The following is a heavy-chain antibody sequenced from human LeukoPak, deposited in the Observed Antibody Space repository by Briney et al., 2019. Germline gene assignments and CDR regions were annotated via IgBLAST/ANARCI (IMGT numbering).Heavy chain of an antibody. CDR3: ASGSRVYYDILTGFDAFDI. CDR2: IYYSGST. V-gene: IGHV4-39*01. D-gene: IGHD3-9*01. J-gene: IGHJ3*02. CDR1: GGSISSSSYY. Sequence: SETLSLTCTVSGGSISSSSYYWGWIRQPPGKGLEWIGSIYYSGSTYYHPSLKSRVTISVDTSKNQFSLKLSSVTAADTAVYYCASGSRVYYDILTGFDAFDIWGQGTMVTVSS.